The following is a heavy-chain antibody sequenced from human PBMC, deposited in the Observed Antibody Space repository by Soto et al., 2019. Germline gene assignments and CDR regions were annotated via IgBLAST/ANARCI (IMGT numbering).Heavy chain of an antibody. CDR1: GFTFSSYA. D-gene: IGHD3-22*01. CDR3: ARPRTYDYESDGYYGHQFDD. Sequence: GGSLRLSCAASGFTFSSYAMSWVRQAPGKGLEWVSAISGSGGSTYYADSVKGRFTISRDNSKNTLYLQMNSLRAEDTAVYYCARPRTYDYESDGYYGHQFDDWGQGTLVTVSS. J-gene: IGHJ5*02. CDR2: ISGSGGST. V-gene: IGHV3-23*01.